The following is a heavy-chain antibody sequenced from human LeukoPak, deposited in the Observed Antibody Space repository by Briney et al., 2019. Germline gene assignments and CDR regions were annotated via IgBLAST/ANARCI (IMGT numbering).Heavy chain of an antibody. D-gene: IGHD4-23*01. CDR1: GGTFSSCA. Sequence: SVKVSCKASGGTFSSCAISWVRQAPGQGLEWMGGIIPIFGTANYAQKFQGRVTITADESTSTAYMELSSLRSEDTAVYYCARLDDYGGTYYFDYWGQGTLVTVSS. CDR3: ARLDDYGGTYYFDY. V-gene: IGHV1-69*13. CDR2: IIPIFGTA. J-gene: IGHJ4*02.